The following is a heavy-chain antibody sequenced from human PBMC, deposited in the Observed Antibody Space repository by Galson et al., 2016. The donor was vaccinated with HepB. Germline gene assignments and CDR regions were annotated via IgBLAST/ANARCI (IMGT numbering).Heavy chain of an antibody. CDR2: IKSKKDGGTT. CDR3: TTLSPAAASDY. Sequence: SLRLSCAASGFAFSSYSMNWVRQAPGKGLEWVGRIKSKKDGGTTEYAAPVKGRFTVSRDDSKNTLYLQMNSLKTEDTAVYFCTTLSPAAASDYWGQGTLIIVSS. D-gene: IGHD6-13*01. V-gene: IGHV3-15*01. CDR1: GFAFSSYS. J-gene: IGHJ4*02.